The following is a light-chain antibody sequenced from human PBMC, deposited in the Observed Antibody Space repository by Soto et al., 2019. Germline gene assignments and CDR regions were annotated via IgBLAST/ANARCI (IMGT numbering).Light chain of an antibody. CDR1: SRDVGAYNL. CDR2: EVR. CDR3: SAYTTISTLV. J-gene: IGLJ2*01. Sequence: QSALTQPASVSGSPGQSITISCTGTSRDVGAYNLVSWYQQHPGKAPKLLIYEVRNRPSGISFRFSGSRSGNTASLTISGLLAEDEADYYCSAYTTISTLVFGGGTQLTVL. V-gene: IGLV2-14*01.